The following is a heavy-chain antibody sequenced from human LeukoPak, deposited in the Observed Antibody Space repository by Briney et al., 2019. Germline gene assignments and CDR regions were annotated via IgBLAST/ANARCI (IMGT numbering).Heavy chain of an antibody. CDR1: GGSFSGYY. D-gene: IGHD3-10*01. CDR2: INHSGST. Sequence: SETLSLTCAVYGGSFSGYYWSWIRQPPGKGLEWIGEINHSGSTNYNPSLKSRVTISVDTSENQFSLKLSSVTAADTAVYYCARVRFGESRATEFDYWGQGALVTVSS. CDR3: ARVRFGESRATEFDY. J-gene: IGHJ4*02. V-gene: IGHV4-34*01.